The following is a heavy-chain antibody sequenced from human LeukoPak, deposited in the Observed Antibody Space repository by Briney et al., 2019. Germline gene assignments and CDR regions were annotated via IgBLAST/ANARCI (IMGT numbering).Heavy chain of an antibody. V-gene: IGHV4-34*01. CDR2: ISHSGST. CDR1: GGSFSGYY. D-gene: IGHD1-26*01. Sequence: SETLSLTCAVYGGSFSGYYWSWIRQPPGNGLEWIGEISHSGSTNYNPSLKSRVTISVDTSKNQFSLKLSSVTAADTAVYYCARRRRIVGATPGAFDIWGQGTMVTVSS. J-gene: IGHJ3*02. CDR3: ARRRRIVGATPGAFDI.